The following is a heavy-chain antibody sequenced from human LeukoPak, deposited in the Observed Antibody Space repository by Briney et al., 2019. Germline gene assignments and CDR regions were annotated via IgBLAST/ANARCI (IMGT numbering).Heavy chain of an antibody. CDR1: GGTFSSYA. J-gene: IGHJ4*02. V-gene: IGHV1-69*06. Sequence: SVKVSCKASGGTFSSYAISWVRQAPGQGLEWMGGIIPIFGTANYAQKFQGRVTITADKSTSTAYMELSSLRSEDTAVYYCALGYCSSTSCYRGVYFDYWGQGTLVTGSS. CDR3: ALGYCSSTSCYRGVYFDY. D-gene: IGHD2-2*01. CDR2: IIPIFGTA.